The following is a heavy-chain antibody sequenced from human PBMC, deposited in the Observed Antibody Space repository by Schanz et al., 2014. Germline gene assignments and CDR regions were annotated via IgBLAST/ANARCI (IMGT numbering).Heavy chain of an antibody. V-gene: IGHV3-7*01. Sequence: EVQLVESGGGLVQPGGSLRLSCAASGFIFSNSWMSWVRQAPGKGLEWVANIKQDGSEKYYVDSVKVRFTISRDNAKNSLYLQMISLTAEDAAVYYCARGVRIDYWGQGTLVTVSS. CDR2: IKQDGSEK. CDR3: ARGVRIDY. CDR1: GFIFSNSW. D-gene: IGHD3-3*01. J-gene: IGHJ4*02.